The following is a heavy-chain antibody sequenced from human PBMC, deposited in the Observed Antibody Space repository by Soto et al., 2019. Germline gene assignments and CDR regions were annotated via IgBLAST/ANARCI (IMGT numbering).Heavy chain of an antibody. V-gene: IGHV4-39*01. CDR2: IYYSGST. CDR1: GGSISSSSYY. CDR3: ARLVEVEQQLVY. D-gene: IGHD6-13*01. J-gene: IGHJ4*02. Sequence: SETLSLTCTVSGGSISSSSYYWGWIRQPPGKGLEWIGSIYYSGSTYYNPSLKSRVTISVDTSKNQFSLKLSSVTAADTAVYYCARLVEVEQQLVYWGQGTLVTVSS.